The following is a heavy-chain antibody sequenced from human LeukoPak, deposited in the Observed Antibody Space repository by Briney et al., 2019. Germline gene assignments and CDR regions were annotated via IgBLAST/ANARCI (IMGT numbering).Heavy chain of an antibody. CDR1: GYTFTSYY. D-gene: IGHD3-10*01. Sequence: ASVKVSCKASGYTFTSYYMHWVRQAPGQGLEWMGIINPSGGSTSYAQKFQSRVTMTRDTSTSTVYMDLSGLRPDDTAVYYCARVNLRGSNYNWFDPWGQGTRVTVSS. CDR2: INPSGGST. CDR3: ARVNLRGSNYNWFDP. V-gene: IGHV1-46*01. J-gene: IGHJ5*02.